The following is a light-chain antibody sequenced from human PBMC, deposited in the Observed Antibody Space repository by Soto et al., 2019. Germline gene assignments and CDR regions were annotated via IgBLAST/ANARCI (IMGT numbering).Light chain of an antibody. J-gene: IGKJ1*01. CDR1: QNINNC. V-gene: IGKV1-5*03. CDR3: QQNNRYPWT. CDR2: KAS. Sequence: DIQMTQSPSTLPASVGDRVTITCRASQNINNCLAWYQQKPGKGPSLLIYKASNLESGVSSRFSGSGSGTEFTLTISSLQPDDIGTYYCQQNNRYPWTFGQGTKVELK.